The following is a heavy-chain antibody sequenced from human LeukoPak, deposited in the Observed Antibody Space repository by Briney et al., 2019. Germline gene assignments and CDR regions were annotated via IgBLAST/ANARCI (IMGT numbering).Heavy chain of an antibody. J-gene: IGHJ4*02. D-gene: IGHD5-12*01. CDR1: GGSISSGNYY. CDR3: VRGGGYLPDY. CDR2: IHSSGRT. V-gene: IGHV4-61*01. Sequence: PSETLSLTCTVSGGSISSGNYYWSWIRQPPGKTLEWIGYIHSSGRTNYNPSLKSRVTMSVDTSKNQFSLKLSSVTAADTAVYYCVRGGGYLPDYWGQGTLVTVSS.